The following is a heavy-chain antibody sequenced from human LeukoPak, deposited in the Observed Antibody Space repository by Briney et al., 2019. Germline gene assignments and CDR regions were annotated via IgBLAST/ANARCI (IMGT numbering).Heavy chain of an antibody. CDR1: RFRFSSYT. CDR2: ISVSGETT. J-gene: IGHJ4*02. Sequence: GGSLRLSCAASRFRFSSYTMSWVRQAPGKGQEWVSTISVSGETTYYADSVKGRFTISRDNSKNTVYLQMISLRAEDTAVYHCAKEAGNGWSYFDYWGQGTLVTVSS. CDR3: AKEAGNGWSYFDY. V-gene: IGHV3-23*01. D-gene: IGHD6-19*01.